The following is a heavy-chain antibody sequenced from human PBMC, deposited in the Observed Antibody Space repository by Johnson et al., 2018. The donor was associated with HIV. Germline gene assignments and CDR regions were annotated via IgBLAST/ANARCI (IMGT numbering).Heavy chain of an antibody. CDR3: ASWGVGSSWNHDAFDI. J-gene: IGHJ3*02. Sequence: MLLVESGGGVERPGGSLRLSCAGSGFTFDDHGMSWVRQVPGKGLEWVSAIGTAGDTYYPGSVKGRFTISRENAKNSLYLQMNSLRAEDTAVYYCASWGVGSSWNHDAFDIWGQGTMVTVSS. V-gene: IGHV3-13*01. CDR2: IGTAGDT. CDR1: GFTFDDHG. D-gene: IGHD6-13*01.